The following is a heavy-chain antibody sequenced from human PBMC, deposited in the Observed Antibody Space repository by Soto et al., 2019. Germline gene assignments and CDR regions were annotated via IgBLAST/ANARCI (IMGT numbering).Heavy chain of an antibody. J-gene: IGHJ6*03. V-gene: IGHV3-11*01. CDR2: ISSSGSTI. CDR1: GFTFSDYY. Sequence: QVQLVESGGGLVKPGGSLRLSCAASGFTFSDYYMSWIRQAPGKGLEWVSYISSSGSTIYYADSVKGRFTISRDNAKNSLYLQMNSLRAEDTAVFYCARVAAAGTDYYYYYYYMDVWGKGTTVTVSS. D-gene: IGHD6-13*01. CDR3: ARVAAAGTDYYYYYYYMDV.